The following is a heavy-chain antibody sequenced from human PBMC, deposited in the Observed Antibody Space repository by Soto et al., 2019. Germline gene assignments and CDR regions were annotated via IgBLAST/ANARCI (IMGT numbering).Heavy chain of an antibody. V-gene: IGHV4-59*08. CDR1: GGSISGYF. CDR2: IYYSGTT. Sequence: QVQLQESGPGLVKPSETLSLTCTVSGGSISGYFWSWIRQPPGKGLEWIGYIYYSGTTNYNPSLVSRVTISVDTSKSQFSLRLISVTAADTAVYYCARTLAAAGTNAGAYFTYWGQGALVTVSS. D-gene: IGHD6-13*01. J-gene: IGHJ4*02. CDR3: ARTLAAAGTNAGAYFTY.